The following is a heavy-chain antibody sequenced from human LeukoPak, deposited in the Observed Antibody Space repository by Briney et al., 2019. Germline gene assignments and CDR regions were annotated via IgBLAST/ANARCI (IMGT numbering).Heavy chain of an antibody. V-gene: IGHV3-53*01. CDR2: IYSDGNT. J-gene: IGHJ4*02. Sequence: PGGSLRLSCAASRFTVRSNYMSWVRQAPGKGLEWVSVIYSDGNTYYAGSVKGRFTISRDNSKNTLYLQMNSLRAEDTAIYYCAKRAPYYFDYWGQGTLVTVSS. CDR3: AKRAPYYFDY. CDR1: RFTVRSNY.